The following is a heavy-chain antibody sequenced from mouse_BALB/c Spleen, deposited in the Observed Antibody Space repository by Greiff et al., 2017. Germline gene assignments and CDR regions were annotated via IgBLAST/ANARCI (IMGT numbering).Heavy chain of an antibody. CDR1: GYTFTSYW. CDR2: INPSNGRT. V-gene: IGHV1S81*02. J-gene: IGHJ4*01. Sequence: VKQSCKASGYTFTSYWMHWVKQRPGQGLEWIGEINPSNGRTNYNEKFKSKATLTVDKSSSTAYMQLSSLTSEDSAVYYCARKGSSYAMDYWGQGTSVTVSS. D-gene: IGHD1-1*01. CDR3: ARKGSSYAMDY.